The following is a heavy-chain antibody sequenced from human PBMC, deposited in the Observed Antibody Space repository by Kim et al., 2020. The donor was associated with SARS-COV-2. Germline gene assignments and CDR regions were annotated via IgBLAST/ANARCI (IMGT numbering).Heavy chain of an antibody. CDR3: AVGSGGSSPPLYYGMDV. Sequence: ASVKVSCKASGYTFTSYYMHWVRQAPGQGLEWMGIINPSGGSTSYAQKFQGRVTMTRDTSTSTVYMELSSLRSEDTAVYYCAVGSGGSSPPLYYGMDVWGQGTTVTVSS. J-gene: IGHJ6*02. CDR1: GYTFTSYY. CDR2: INPSGGST. V-gene: IGHV1-46*01. D-gene: IGHD2-15*01.